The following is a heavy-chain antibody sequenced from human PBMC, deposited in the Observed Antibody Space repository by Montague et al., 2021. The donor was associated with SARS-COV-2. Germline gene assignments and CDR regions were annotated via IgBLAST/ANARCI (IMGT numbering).Heavy chain of an antibody. J-gene: IGHJ6*02. D-gene: IGHD6-13*01. Sequence: SEILSLTCTVSGGSISSSSYYWGWIRQPPGKGLEWIGSIYYSGSTYYNPSLKSRVTISVDTPKNQFSLKLSSVTAADTAVYYCARVGRQQLVRLSGMDVWGQGTTVTVSS. V-gene: IGHV4-39*07. CDR3: ARVGRQQLVRLSGMDV. CDR2: IYYSGST. CDR1: GGSISSSSYY.